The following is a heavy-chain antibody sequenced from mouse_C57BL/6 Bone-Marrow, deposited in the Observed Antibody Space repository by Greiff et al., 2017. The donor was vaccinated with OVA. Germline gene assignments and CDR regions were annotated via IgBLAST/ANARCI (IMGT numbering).Heavy chain of an antibody. Sequence: QVQLQQSGAELARPGASVKLSCKASGYTFTSYGISWVKQRTGQGLEWIGEIYPRSGNTYYNEKFKGKATLTADKSSSTAYMELRSLTSEDSAVDFCARSTTVVATAPMDYWGQGTSVTVSS. CDR3: ARSTTVVATAPMDY. CDR2: IYPRSGNT. V-gene: IGHV1-81*01. CDR1: GYTFTSYG. D-gene: IGHD1-1*01. J-gene: IGHJ4*01.